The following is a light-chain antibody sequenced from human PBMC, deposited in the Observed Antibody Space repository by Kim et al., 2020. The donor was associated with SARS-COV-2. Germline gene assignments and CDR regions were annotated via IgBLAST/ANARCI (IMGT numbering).Light chain of an antibody. CDR1: S. V-gene: IGLV1-51*01. Sequence: QPVLTQPPSLSAAPGQKVTISCSGSSVSWYQQLPGTAPKLLIYDNNKRPSGIPDRFSGSKSGTSATLGITGLQTGDEADYYCGTWDSSLSAVVFGGRTQLTVL. CDR3: GTWDSSLSAVV. J-gene: IGLJ2*01. CDR2: DNN.